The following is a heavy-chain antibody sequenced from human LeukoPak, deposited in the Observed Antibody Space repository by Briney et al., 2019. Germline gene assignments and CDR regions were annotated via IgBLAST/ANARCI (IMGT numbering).Heavy chain of an antibody. V-gene: IGHV3-21*01. CDR1: GFTFSSYS. J-gene: IGHJ6*02. CDR2: ISSSSSYI. CDR3: ARDKAVRGLMDV. Sequence: KSGGSLRLSCAASGFTFSSYSMNWVRQAPGKGLEWVSSISSSSSYIYYADSVKGRFTISRDNAKNSLYLQMNSLRAEDTAVYYCARDKAVRGLMDVWGQGTTVTVSS. D-gene: IGHD6-19*01.